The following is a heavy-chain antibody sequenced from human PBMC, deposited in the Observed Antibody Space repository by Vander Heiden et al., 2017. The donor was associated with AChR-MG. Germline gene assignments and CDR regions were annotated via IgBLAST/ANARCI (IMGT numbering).Heavy chain of an antibody. J-gene: IGHJ6*02. D-gene: IGHD3-3*01. CDR1: GYTFTGYS. Sequence: QVQLVQSGAEVKKPGASVKVSCKASGYTFTGYSMHWVRQAPGQGLEWMGWINPNSGGTNYAQKFQGRVTMTRDTSISTAYMELSRLRSDDTAVYYCARDQAGGVVIIRDERDGMDVWGQGTTVTVSS. CDR3: ARDQAGGVVIIRDERDGMDV. V-gene: IGHV1-2*02. CDR2: INPNSGGT.